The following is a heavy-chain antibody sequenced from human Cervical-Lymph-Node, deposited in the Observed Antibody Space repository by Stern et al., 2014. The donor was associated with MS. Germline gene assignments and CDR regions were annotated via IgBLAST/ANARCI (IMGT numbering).Heavy chain of an antibody. V-gene: IGHV5-51*01. D-gene: IGHD4-17*01. CDR1: GYSFTANW. Sequence: EVQLEESGAEVKKPGESLKISCKGSGYSFTANWIAWVRQMPGKGLEWMGISYPGVSDTRYIPSCQGKVTISADKSISTAFLQWSSLKASDTAMYYCARDYGDYAFDYWGQGTLVTVSS. CDR2: SYPGVSDT. CDR3: ARDYGDYAFDY. J-gene: IGHJ4*02.